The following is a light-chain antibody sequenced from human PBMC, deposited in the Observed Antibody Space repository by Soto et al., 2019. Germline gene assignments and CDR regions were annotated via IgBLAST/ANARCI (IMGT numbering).Light chain of an antibody. V-gene: IGKV3-20*01. J-gene: IGKJ1*01. Sequence: EIVLTQSPGTLSLSPGERATLSCRASQSVSSSYLAWYQQKPGQAPRLLIYGASSRATGIPDRFSGSGSGTDFTLIISRLEPEDFAVYYCQQYGSSPRTFAQETKVDIK. CDR2: GAS. CDR1: QSVSSSY. CDR3: QQYGSSPRT.